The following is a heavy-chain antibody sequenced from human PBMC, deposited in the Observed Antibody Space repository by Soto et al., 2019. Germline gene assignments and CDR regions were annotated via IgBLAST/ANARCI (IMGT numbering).Heavy chain of an antibody. CDR1: GYTFINFD. CDR3: ARMASAGTLNWFDP. Sequence: QVQLVQSGAEVKEPGASVRVSCKASGYTFINFDISWVRQAAGQGLEWLGWMNPGSGKTGYASKFQGRVAMTRDAYTGTSNLELSSLTSDDTAVYYCARMASAGTLNWFDPWGHGTLVTVSS. J-gene: IGHJ5*02. D-gene: IGHD6-13*01. V-gene: IGHV1-8*02. CDR2: MNPGSGKT.